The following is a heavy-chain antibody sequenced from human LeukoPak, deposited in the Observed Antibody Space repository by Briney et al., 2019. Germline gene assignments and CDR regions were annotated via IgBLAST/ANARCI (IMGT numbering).Heavy chain of an antibody. CDR2: FSRSGPYI. J-gene: IGHJ3*02. CDR3: ARSSGRSPFDM. V-gene: IGHV3-21*01. D-gene: IGHD6-19*01. Sequence: GGSLRLSCAASGFTFSSYTMNWVRQAPGKGLEWVSSFSRSGPYIYYADSVKGRFTISRDNAKNSLYLQMNSLRADDTAVYYCARSSGRSPFDMWGQGTMVTVSS. CDR1: GFTFSSYT.